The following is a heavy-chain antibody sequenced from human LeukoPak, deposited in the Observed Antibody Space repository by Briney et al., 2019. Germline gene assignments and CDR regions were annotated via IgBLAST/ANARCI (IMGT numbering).Heavy chain of an antibody. CDR2: LSHDGSTK. CDR3: AKDGGLRYFDYYFDY. D-gene: IGHD3-9*01. Sequence: GGSLRLSCAASGFTFGGYTMHWVRQAPGKGLEWVAVLSHDGSTKYYADSVRGRFTISRDNSKNTLYLQMNSLRAEDTAVYYCAKDGGLRYFDYYFDYWGQGTLVTVSS. CDR1: GFTFGGYT. V-gene: IGHV3-30-3*01. J-gene: IGHJ4*02.